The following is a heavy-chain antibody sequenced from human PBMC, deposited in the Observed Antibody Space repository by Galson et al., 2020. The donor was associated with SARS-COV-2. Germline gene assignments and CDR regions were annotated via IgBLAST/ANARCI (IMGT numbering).Heavy chain of an antibody. Sequence: SGPTLVNPTQTLTLTCTFSRFSLSTSGKCVIWIRQTPRNAREWLARTDWDEDKYYSTSLKTRLTIAKDTSKNQVDLTMTNMDPVDTASYYCARMLTTVTAYDYWGQGTLVTVSS. CDR3: ARMLTTVTAYDY. D-gene: IGHD4-17*01. CDR1: RFSLSTSGKC. V-gene: IGHV2-70*11. CDR2: TDWDEDK. J-gene: IGHJ4*02.